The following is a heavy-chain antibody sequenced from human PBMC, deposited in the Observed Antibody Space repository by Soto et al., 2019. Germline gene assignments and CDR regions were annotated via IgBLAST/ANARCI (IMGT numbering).Heavy chain of an antibody. D-gene: IGHD3-22*01. CDR1: GDSVSSHSAA. CDR3: AHSSGYYPTFDY. J-gene: IGHJ4*02. V-gene: IGHV6-1*01. Sequence: PSQTLSLTCAISGDSVSSHSAAWNWISQSPSRGLEWLGRTYYRSKWYNDYAVSVKSRITINPDTSKNQFSLQLNSVTPEDTAVYYCAHSSGYYPTFDYWGQGTLVTVSS. CDR2: TYYRSKWYN.